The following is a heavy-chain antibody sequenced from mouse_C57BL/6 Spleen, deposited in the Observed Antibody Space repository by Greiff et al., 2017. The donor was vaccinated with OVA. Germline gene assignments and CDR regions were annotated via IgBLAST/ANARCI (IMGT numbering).Heavy chain of an antibody. CDR1: GYTFTSYW. J-gene: IGHJ2*01. CDR2: IDPSDSET. V-gene: IGHV1-52*01. D-gene: IGHD2-13*01. CDR3: ARGRYYDDSYYFDY. Sequence: VQLQQPGAELVRPGSSVKLSCKASGYTFTSYWMHWVKQRPIQGLEWIGNIDPSDSETHYNQKFKDKATLTVDKSSSTAYMQLSSLTSEDSAVYYCARGRYYDDSYYFDYWGQGTTLTVSS.